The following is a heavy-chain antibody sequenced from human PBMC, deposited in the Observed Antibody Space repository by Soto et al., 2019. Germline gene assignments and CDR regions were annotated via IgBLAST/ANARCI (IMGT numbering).Heavy chain of an antibody. CDR2: IYYSGST. J-gene: IGHJ5*02. Sequence: QVQLQESGPGLVKPSETLSLTCTVSGGSVSSGSYYWSWIRQPPGKGLEWIGYIYYSGSTNYNPSLTSRVTISVDTSKNQFSLKLSSVTAADTVVYYCAREGNYYGSGSYNWFDPWGQGTLVTVSS. CDR3: AREGNYYGSGSYNWFDP. V-gene: IGHV4-61*01. CDR1: GGSVSSGSYY. D-gene: IGHD3-10*01.